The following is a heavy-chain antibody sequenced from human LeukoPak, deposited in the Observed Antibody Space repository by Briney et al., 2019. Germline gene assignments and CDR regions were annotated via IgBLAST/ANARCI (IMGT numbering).Heavy chain of an antibody. J-gene: IGHJ6*02. D-gene: IGHD2-21*01. CDR1: GYTFTSYD. V-gene: IGHV1-8*01. Sequence: ASVKVSCKASGYTFTSYDINWVRQATGQGLEWMGWVNPDSGNTGYAQKFQGRVTMTRNTSIRTAYMELSSLTSEDTAVYYCARRGVVVNYYFYGLDVWGQGATVTVSS. CDR2: VNPDSGNT. CDR3: ARRGVVVNYYFYGLDV.